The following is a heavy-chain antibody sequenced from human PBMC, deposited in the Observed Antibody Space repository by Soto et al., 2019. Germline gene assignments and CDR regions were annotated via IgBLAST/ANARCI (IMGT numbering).Heavy chain of an antibody. D-gene: IGHD4-17*01. J-gene: IGHJ4*02. Sequence: SETLSLTCAVYGGSFSGYYWSWIRQPPGKGLEWIGEINHSGSTNYNPSLKSRVTISVDTSKNQFSLKLSSVTAADTAVYYCARSPVTTVGEFDYGGQGPLVPASS. CDR2: INHSGST. CDR3: ARSPVTTVGEFDY. CDR1: GGSFSGYY. V-gene: IGHV4-34*01.